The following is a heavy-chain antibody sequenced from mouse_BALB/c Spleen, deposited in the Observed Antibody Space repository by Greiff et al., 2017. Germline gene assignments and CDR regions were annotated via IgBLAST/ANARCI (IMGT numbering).Heavy chain of an antibody. J-gene: IGHJ4*01. V-gene: IGHV14-3*02. CDR1: GFNIKDTY. CDR2: IDPANGNT. Sequence: EVQLQQSGAELVKPGASVKLSCTASGFNIKDTYMHWVKQRPEQGLEWIGRIDPANGNTKYDPKFQGKATITADTSSNTAYLQLSSLTSEDTAVYHCARGGDYSYYAMDYWGQGTSVTVSS. CDR3: ARGGDYSYYAMDY. D-gene: IGHD2-4*01.